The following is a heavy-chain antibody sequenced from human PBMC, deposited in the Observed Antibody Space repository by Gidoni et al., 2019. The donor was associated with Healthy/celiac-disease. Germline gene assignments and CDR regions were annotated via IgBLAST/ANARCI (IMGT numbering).Heavy chain of an antibody. V-gene: IGHV4-61*02. CDR1: RGSTSSGSYY. Sequence: QVQLQESGPGLVKPSQTLSPTCTVSRGSTSSGSYYWHWTRQPAGKGLEWIGRIYTSGSTNYNPSLKSRVTMSVDTSKNQFSLKLSSVTAADTAVYYCARDPLRYCSGGTCYPYGMDVWGQGTTVTVSS. J-gene: IGHJ6*02. CDR2: IYTSGST. CDR3: ARDPLRYCSGGTCYPYGMDV. D-gene: IGHD2-15*01.